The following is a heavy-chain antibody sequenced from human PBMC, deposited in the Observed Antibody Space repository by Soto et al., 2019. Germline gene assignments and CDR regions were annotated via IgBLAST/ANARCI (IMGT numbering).Heavy chain of an antibody. J-gene: IGHJ6*02. Sequence: EVQLVESGGGLVKPGGSLRLSCTASGFTVNNYIINWVRQAPGKGLEWVSSISSSGRYIYYSDSVKGRFIISRDNGKNALYRQMHSLRAEDTAIYYCAKGPETTRYYYAMDVWGQGTTVTVSS. V-gene: IGHV3-21*01. CDR3: AKGPETTRYYYAMDV. CDR1: GFTVNNYI. CDR2: ISSSGRYI.